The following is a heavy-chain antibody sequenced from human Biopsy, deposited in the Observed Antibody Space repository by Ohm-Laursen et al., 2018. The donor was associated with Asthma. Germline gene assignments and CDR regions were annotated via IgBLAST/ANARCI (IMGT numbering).Heavy chain of an antibody. CDR2: ISYDGSTK. Sequence: SLRLSCAASGFSFSEFVMHGVRQAPGKGLEWGAVISYDGSTKYYADSVKGRFTISRDNSKNTLYLQMSGLRVEDTAVYYCAKAERYFDWYWFDPWGQGTLVTVSS. CDR3: AKAERYFDWYWFDP. V-gene: IGHV3-30*18. J-gene: IGHJ5*02. CDR1: GFSFSEFV. D-gene: IGHD3-9*01.